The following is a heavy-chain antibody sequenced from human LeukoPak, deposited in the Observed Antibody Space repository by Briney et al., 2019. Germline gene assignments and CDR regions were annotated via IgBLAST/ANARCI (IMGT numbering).Heavy chain of an antibody. Sequence: GGSLKISWKGFGYSFTSYWIGWVRQIPGKGLEWMRIIYPGDSDTRYSPSFQGQVTISADKSISTAYLQWSSLKASDTAMYYCARGLWFGELLRAFDIWGQGTMVTVSS. CDR1: GYSFTSYW. D-gene: IGHD3-10*01. CDR2: IYPGDSDT. J-gene: IGHJ3*02. V-gene: IGHV5-51*01. CDR3: ARGLWFGELLRAFDI.